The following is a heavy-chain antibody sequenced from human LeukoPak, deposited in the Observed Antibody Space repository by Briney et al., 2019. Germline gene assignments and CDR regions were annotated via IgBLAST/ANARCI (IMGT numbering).Heavy chain of an antibody. V-gene: IGHV3-74*03. CDR1: GFTFSRYW. CDR2: ISPDGSTT. J-gene: IGHJ3*02. D-gene: IGHD2-15*01. CDR3: ARVGGVSGRAFDM. Sequence: PGGSLRLSCAASGFTFSRYWMHWVRQAPGKGLVWVSRISPDGSTTLYADSVKGRFTISRDNAKNTLYLQMNSLRVEDTAVYYCARVGGVSGRAFDMWGQGTMVTVSS.